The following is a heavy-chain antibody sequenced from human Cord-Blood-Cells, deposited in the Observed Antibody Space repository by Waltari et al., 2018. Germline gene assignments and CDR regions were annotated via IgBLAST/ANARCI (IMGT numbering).Heavy chain of an antibody. CDR3: ASVTYGSGSYYNYYYYGMDV. J-gene: IGHJ6*02. V-gene: IGHV3-48*01. CDR1: GFPFSSYS. CDR2: ISSSSSTI. Sequence: EVQLVESGGGLVQPGGSLRLSCAASGFPFSSYSMNWVRHAPGKGLEWVSYISSSSSTIYYADSVKGRFTISRDNAKNSLYLQMNSLRAEDTAVYYCASVTYGSGSYYNYYYYGMDVWGQGTTVTVSS. D-gene: IGHD3-10*01.